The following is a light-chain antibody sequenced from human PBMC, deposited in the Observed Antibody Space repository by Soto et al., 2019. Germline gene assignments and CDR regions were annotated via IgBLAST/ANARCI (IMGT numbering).Light chain of an antibody. CDR3: QVWDSSSDHVV. V-gene: IGLV3-21*04. J-gene: IGLJ2*01. CDR2: YDS. Sequence: SYELTQPPSVSVAPGKTARITCGGTNIGSKSVHWYQQKPGQAPVLVIYYDSVRPSGIPERFSGSNSGNTATLTISRVEAGDEADYYCQVWDSSSDHVVFGGGTKLTVL. CDR1: NIGSKS.